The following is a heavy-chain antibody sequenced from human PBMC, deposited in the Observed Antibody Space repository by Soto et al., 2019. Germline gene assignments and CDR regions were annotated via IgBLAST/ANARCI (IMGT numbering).Heavy chain of an antibody. CDR2: ISAHNDNT. CDR3: ERSSNTGNFNGY. V-gene: IGHV1-18*01. J-gene: IGHJ4*02. CDR1: GYTFTIYG. Sequence: QAQLVQSGSEVKKPGASVKVSCKASGYTFTIYGISWVRQTPEQGLEWMGWISAHNDNTNYAQNLQGRGPMTTDTSIGTAYLELKSLRSDDTAVYDFERSSNTGNFNGYWGQGTLVTVSS. D-gene: IGHD1-7*01.